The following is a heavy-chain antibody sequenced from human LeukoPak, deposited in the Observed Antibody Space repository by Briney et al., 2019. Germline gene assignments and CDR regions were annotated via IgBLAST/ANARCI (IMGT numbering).Heavy chain of an antibody. CDR2: ISSSGSTI. CDR1: GFTFSSYE. Sequence: PGETLRLSCAASGFTFSSYEMTWVRQAPGKGLEWVSYISSSGSTIYYGDSVKGRFTISRDNSKNTLYLQMNSLRAEDTAVYHCAKAVVGSWSTRLASWGQGTLVTVSS. V-gene: IGHV3-48*03. J-gene: IGHJ4*02. CDR3: AKAVVGSWSTRLAS. D-gene: IGHD6-13*01.